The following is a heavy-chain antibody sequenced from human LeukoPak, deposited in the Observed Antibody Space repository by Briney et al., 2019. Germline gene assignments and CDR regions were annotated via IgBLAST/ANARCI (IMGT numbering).Heavy chain of an antibody. CDR3: ARGFTHDYGDYFDY. Sequence: GGSLRLSCAASGFTFSSNYMIWFRQAPGNGLERLSFIYSDSGGSTYYADSVKGRFTMSRDNSKNTLYLHMNSLRAEDTAVYYCARGFTHDYGDYFDYWGQGTLVTVSS. V-gene: IGHV3-66*01. J-gene: IGHJ4*02. D-gene: IGHD4-17*01. CDR2: IYSDSGGST. CDR1: GFTFSSNY.